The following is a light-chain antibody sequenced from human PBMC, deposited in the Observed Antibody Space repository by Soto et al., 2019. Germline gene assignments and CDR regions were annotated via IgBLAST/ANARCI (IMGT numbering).Light chain of an antibody. V-gene: IGKV1-39*01. Sequence: DIQMTQSPSSLSASVGDRVTITCRASQSVSTYLNWYQQKPGKAPNLLIFAASTLQSGVPSRFSAGGSGTDFTLTISSLQPDDFETYYCQQSYRTPQTFGQGTNLAIK. CDR1: QSVSTY. CDR2: AAS. J-gene: IGKJ2*01. CDR3: QQSYRTPQT.